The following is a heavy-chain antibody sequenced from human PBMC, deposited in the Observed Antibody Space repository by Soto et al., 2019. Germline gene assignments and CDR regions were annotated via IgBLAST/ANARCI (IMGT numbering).Heavy chain of an antibody. CDR3: ARPGGSGYHFDY. V-gene: IGHV4-39*01. CDR2: IYYSGST. J-gene: IGHJ4*02. Sequence: SETLSLTCTVSGGSISSSSYYWGWIRQPPGKGLEWIGSIYYSGSTYYNPSLKSRVTISVDTSKNQFSLKLSSVTAADTAVYYCARPGGSGYHFDYWGQGTLVTVSS. D-gene: IGHD3-3*01. CDR1: GGSISSSSYY.